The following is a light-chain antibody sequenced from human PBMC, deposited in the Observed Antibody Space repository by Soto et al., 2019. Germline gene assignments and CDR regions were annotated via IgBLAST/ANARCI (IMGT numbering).Light chain of an antibody. CDR1: QGISNY. CDR3: QHANRYPPYT. Sequence: IQLTQSPYSLSASVGDGVTITCRASQGISNYLAWYQQKPGEAPKLLIYAASTLQSGVPSRFSGSGSGTDFTLTISSLQPEDFATYYCQHANRYPPYTFGQGTKVDIK. V-gene: IGKV1-9*01. J-gene: IGKJ2*01. CDR2: AAS.